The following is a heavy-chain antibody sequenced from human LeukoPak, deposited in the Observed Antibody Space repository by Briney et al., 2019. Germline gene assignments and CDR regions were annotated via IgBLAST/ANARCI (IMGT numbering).Heavy chain of an antibody. CDR2: ISYDGSNK. CDR1: GFTFSIYA. V-gene: IGHV3-30-3*01. CDR3: ARTYGNYYGSGSYPPFDY. Sequence: GGSLRLSCAASGFTFSIYAMHWVRQAPGKGLEWVAVISYDGSNKYYADSVKGRFTISRDNYKNTLYLQMNSLRAEDTAVYYCARTYGNYYGSGSYPPFDYWGQGNLVTVSS. J-gene: IGHJ4*02. D-gene: IGHD3-10*01.